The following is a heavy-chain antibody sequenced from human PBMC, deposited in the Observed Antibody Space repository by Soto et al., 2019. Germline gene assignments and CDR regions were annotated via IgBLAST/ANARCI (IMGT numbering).Heavy chain of an antibody. J-gene: IGHJ6*02. CDR2: ISYDGSNK. Sequence: HPGGSLRLSCAASGFTFSSYAMHWVRQAPGKGLEWVAVISYDGSNKYYADSVKGRFTISRDNSKNTLYLQMNSLRAEDTAVYYCARDRSSSWYDTYYYSGMDVWGQGTTVTVSS. CDR3: ARDRSSSWYDTYYYSGMDV. CDR1: GFTFSSYA. V-gene: IGHV3-30-3*01. D-gene: IGHD6-13*01.